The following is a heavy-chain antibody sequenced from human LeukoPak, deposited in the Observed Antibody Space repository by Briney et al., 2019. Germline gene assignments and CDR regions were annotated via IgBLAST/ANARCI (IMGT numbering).Heavy chain of an antibody. Sequence: GGSLRLSCVVSGFTFSTYDMYWVRQAPGNGLEWVTCIRSDGTGELYVESVKVRFTIYRDNSKNTLYLQMNSVRPEDTALYYCAKRRGATVSEFDYWGQGTLVTVSS. J-gene: IGHJ4*02. CDR2: IRSDGTGE. D-gene: IGHD4-11*01. V-gene: IGHV3-30*02. CDR1: GFTFSTYD. CDR3: AKRRGATVSEFDY.